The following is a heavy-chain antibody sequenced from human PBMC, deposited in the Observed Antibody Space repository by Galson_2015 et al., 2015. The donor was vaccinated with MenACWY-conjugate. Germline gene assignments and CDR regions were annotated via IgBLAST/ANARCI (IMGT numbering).Heavy chain of an antibody. V-gene: IGHV4-61*08. Sequence: TLSLTCTVSGGSASSSGYYWTWIRQPPGKGLEWIGLIYDSETTKYNPSLKGRVTISLDTSKNQVSLKLSSVTAADTAVYYCAREFSYWGQGTLVTVSS. D-gene: IGHD2/OR15-2a*01. CDR1: GGSASSSGYY. CDR3: AREFSY. CDR2: IYDSETT. J-gene: IGHJ4*02.